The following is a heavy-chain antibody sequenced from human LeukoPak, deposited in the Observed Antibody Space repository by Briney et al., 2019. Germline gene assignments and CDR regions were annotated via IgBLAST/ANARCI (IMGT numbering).Heavy chain of an antibody. CDR3: AKYYHDSSGYGAFDI. D-gene: IGHD3-22*01. Sequence: SETLSLTCTVSGGSISSDYWSWIRQPPGKGLEWIGYFSNSGSTNYNPSLKSRVTISVDTSKNQFSLKLRFMTAADTAVYYSAKYYHDSSGYGAFDIWGQGTMVTVSS. J-gene: IGHJ3*02. CDR1: GGSISSDY. V-gene: IGHV4-59*01. CDR2: FSNSGST.